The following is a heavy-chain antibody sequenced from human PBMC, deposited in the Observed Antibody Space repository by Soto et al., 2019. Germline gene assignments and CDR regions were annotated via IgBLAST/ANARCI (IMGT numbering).Heavy chain of an antibody. CDR2: IYPGDSDT. CDR3: ARLPYYYDSSGYSSGAFDI. J-gene: IGHJ3*02. Sequence: ESLKISCKGSGYSFTSYWIGWVRQMPGKGLEWMGIIYPGDSDTRYSPSFQGQVTISADKSISTAYLQWSSLKASDTAMYYCARLPYYYDSSGYSSGAFDIWGQGTMVTVSS. V-gene: IGHV5-51*01. CDR1: GYSFTSYW. D-gene: IGHD3-22*01.